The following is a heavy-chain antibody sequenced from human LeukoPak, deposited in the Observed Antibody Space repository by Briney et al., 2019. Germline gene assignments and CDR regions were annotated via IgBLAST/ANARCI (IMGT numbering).Heavy chain of an antibody. V-gene: IGHV3-23*01. CDR1: GFTFSSYE. Sequence: PGGSLRLSCAASGFTFSSYEMNWVRQAPGKGLEWVSAISGSGGSTYYADSVKGRFTISRDNSKNTLYLQMNSLRAEDTAVYYCAKDRRKASVWFGELFYGPNDYWGQGTLVTVSS. CDR3: AKDRRKASVWFGELFYGPNDY. D-gene: IGHD3-10*01. J-gene: IGHJ4*02. CDR2: ISGSGGST.